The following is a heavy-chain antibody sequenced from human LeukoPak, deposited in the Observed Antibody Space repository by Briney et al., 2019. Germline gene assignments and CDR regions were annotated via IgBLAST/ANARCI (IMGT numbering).Heavy chain of an antibody. V-gene: IGHV3-23*01. J-gene: IGHJ5*02. CDR1: GFTFSTYW. CDR3: ARGGYGGYNNWFDP. CDR2: ISGSGSST. D-gene: IGHD4-17*01. Sequence: GGSLRLSCAASGFTFSTYWMHWVRQAPGKGLEWVSAISGSGSSTYYPDSVKGRFTISRDNSKNTLYLQMNSLRAEDTAVYYCARGGYGGYNNWFDPWGQGTLVIVSS.